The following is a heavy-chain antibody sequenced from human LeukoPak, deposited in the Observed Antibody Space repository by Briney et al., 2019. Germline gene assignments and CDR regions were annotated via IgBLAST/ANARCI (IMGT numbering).Heavy chain of an antibody. D-gene: IGHD3-10*01. CDR2: ISWNSGSI. CDR3: AKNMGSGSYNAFDI. J-gene: IGHJ3*02. CDR1: GFTFDDYA. V-gene: IGHV3-9*01. Sequence: PGRSLRLSCAASGFTFDDYAMHWVRQAPGKGLEWVSGISWNSGSIGYADSVKGRFTISRDNAKNSLYLQMNSLRAEDTALYYCAKNMGSGSYNAFDIWGQGTMVTVSS.